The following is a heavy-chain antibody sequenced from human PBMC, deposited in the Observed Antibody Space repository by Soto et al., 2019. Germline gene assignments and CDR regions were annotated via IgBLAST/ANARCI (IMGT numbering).Heavy chain of an antibody. CDR1: GGTFSSYA. J-gene: IGHJ2*01. D-gene: IGHD2-8*01. V-gene: IGHV1-69*13. Sequence: SVKVSCKASGGTFSSYAISWVRQAPGQGLEWMGGIIPIFGTANYAQKFQGRVTITADESTSTAYMELSSLRSEDTAVYYCAKDNGPPGTRDWYFDLWGRGTLVTVSS. CDR2: IIPIFGTA. CDR3: AKDNGPPGTRDWYFDL.